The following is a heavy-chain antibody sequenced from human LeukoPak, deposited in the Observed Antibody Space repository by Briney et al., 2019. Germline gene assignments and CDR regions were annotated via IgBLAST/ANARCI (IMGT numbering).Heavy chain of an antibody. CDR2: INSNGGST. CDR1: GFTFISYA. D-gene: IGHD6-19*01. J-gene: IGHJ4*02. V-gene: IGHV3-64*01. Sequence: GGSLRLSCAASGFTFISYAMHWVREAPGKGLEYVSAINSNGGSTYYANSVKGRFTISRDNSKNTLYLQMGSLRAEDMAVYYCATDFNSGWYGLVDYWGQGTLVTVSS. CDR3: ATDFNSGWYGLVDY.